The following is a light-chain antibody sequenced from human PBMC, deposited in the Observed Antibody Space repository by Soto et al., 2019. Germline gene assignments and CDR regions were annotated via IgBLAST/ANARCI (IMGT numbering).Light chain of an antibody. CDR1: QSVSSN. Sequence: EIVMTQSPATLSVSPGERATLSCRASQSVSSNLVWYQQKPGQAPRLLIYGASTRATGIPARFSGSGSGTEFTLTISSLQSEDFAVYYCQQYNNWPRTFGQGTK. CDR3: QQYNNWPRT. V-gene: IGKV3-15*01. J-gene: IGKJ1*01. CDR2: GAS.